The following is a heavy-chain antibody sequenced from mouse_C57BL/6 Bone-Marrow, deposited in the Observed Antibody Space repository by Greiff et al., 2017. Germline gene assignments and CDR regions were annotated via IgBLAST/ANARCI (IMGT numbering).Heavy chain of an antibody. V-gene: IGHV1-69*01. CDR3: AREGVMVPYYFDY. CDR1: GYTFTSYW. CDR2: IDRSDSYT. Sequence: VQLQQPGPELVMPSASVTLSCKASGYTFTSYWMHWVKQRPGQGLEWIGEIDRSDSYTNYNPPFKSKTTLTVDKSSSTAYMQLSSLTSEDSAVYYCAREGVMVPYYFDYWGQGTTLTVSS. J-gene: IGHJ2*01. D-gene: IGHD2-2*01.